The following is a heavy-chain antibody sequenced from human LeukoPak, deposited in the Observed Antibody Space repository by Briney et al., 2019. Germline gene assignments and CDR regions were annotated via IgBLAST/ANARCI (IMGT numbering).Heavy chain of an antibody. CDR2: ISGSGRTM. J-gene: IGHJ4*02. CDR1: GFTFSSYE. Sequence: GGSLRLSCAASGFTFSSYEMNWVRQAPGKGLEWVSYISGSGRTMSYADSVKGRFTISRDNAKNSLYLQMNSLRVEDTAVYHCARGGLYGYDAFDYWGQGTLVTVSS. CDR3: ARGGLYGYDAFDY. V-gene: IGHV3-48*03. D-gene: IGHD5-12*01.